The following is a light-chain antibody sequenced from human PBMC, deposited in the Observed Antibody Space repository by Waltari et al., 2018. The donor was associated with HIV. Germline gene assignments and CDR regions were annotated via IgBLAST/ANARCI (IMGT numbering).Light chain of an antibody. CDR2: EVS. V-gene: IGLV2-23*02. J-gene: IGLJ3*02. CDR3: CSYAGSSTWV. Sequence: SALTQPASASGSPGQSITISCTATSSDVGRYNLVSWYQQHPGKAPKLMIYEVSKRPSGVSNRFSGSKSGNTASLTISGLQAEDEADYYCCSYAGSSTWVFGGGTKLTVL. CDR1: SSDVGRYNL.